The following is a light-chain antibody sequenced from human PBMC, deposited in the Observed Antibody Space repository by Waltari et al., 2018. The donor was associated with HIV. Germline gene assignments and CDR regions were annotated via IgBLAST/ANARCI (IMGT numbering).Light chain of an antibody. Sequence: QSALTQPPSASGSPGQSVAISCTVSSNDIGTSNFVSWYHHHPGKAPKLLIYDVTRRPPGSPDRFSGTKSSYTASLTVSDRQVEPETDDYCVSYTEKDSFLLFGGGTKLAV. J-gene: IGLJ2*01. V-gene: IGLV2-8*01. CDR1: SNDIGTSNF. CDR2: DVT. CDR3: VSYTEKDSFLL.